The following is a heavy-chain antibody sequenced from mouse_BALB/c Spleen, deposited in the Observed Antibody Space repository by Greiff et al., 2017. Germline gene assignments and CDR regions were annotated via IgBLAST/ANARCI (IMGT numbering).Heavy chain of an antibody. CDR1: GYSITSGYY. CDR3: ASPDGNYPY. J-gene: IGHJ3*01. CDR2: ISYDGSN. Sequence: EVQLVESGPGLVKPSQSLSLTCSVTGYSITSGYYWNWIRQFPGNKLEWMGYISYDGSNNYNPSLKNRISITRDTSKNQFFLKLNSVTTEDTATYYCASPDGNYPYWGQGTLVTVSA. V-gene: IGHV3-6*02. D-gene: IGHD2-1*01.